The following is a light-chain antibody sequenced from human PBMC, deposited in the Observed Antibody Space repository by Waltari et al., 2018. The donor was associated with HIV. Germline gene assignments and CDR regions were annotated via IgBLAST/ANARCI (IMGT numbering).Light chain of an antibody. Sequence: QSVLTQPPSASGTPGQRVTISCSGSRYNIGSNHVYWYQDLPGTAPKLLIYRNNQRPSGVPDRFSGSKSGTSASLAISGLRSEDEAAYYCATWDDSLSGSVLFGGGTKLTVL. V-gene: IGLV1-47*01. CDR1: RYNIGSNH. CDR2: RNN. J-gene: IGLJ2*01. CDR3: ATWDDSLSGSVL.